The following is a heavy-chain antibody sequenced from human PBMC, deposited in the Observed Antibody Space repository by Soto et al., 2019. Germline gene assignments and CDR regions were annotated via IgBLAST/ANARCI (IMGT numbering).Heavy chain of an antibody. D-gene: IGHD3-10*01. CDR1: GYTFTSYG. V-gene: IGHV1-69*13. J-gene: IGHJ6*02. Sequence: QVQLVQSGTEVKKPGASVKVSCKASGYTFTSYGISWVRQAPGQGLEWMGGIIPIFGTANYAQKFQGRVTITADESTSTAYMELSSLRSEDTAVYYCARDPLSGVDYYYYYGMDVWGQGTTVTVSS. CDR3: ARDPLSGVDYYYYYGMDV. CDR2: IIPIFGTA.